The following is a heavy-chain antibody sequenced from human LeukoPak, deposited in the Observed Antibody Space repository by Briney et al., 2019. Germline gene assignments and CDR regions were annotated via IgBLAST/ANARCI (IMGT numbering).Heavy chain of an antibody. CDR1: GFTFSDHY. Sequence: GGSLRLSCAASGFTFSDHYMDWVRQAPGKGLEWVGRARDKANSYTTEYAASVKDRFTMSRDDSKNSVYLQMNSLKTEDTAVYYCARVGNSGGYYNPLDYWGQGTLVTVSS. CDR3: ARVGNSGGYYNPLDY. CDR2: ARDKANSYTT. J-gene: IGHJ4*02. D-gene: IGHD3-22*01. V-gene: IGHV3-72*01.